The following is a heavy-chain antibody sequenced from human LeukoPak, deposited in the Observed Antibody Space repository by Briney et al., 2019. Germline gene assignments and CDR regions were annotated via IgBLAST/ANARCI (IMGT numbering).Heavy chain of an antibody. CDR3: ARARYCSGGSCALDY. J-gene: IGHJ4*02. Sequence: PGGSLRLSCAASGFTFRSYWMSWVRQAPGEGMEWVAKIKQDGSKKYYVDSVKGRFTIARDNAKNSLYLQMNSLRAEDTAVSYCARARYCSGGSCALDYWGQGTLVTVSS. CDR2: IKQDGSKK. V-gene: IGHV3-7*01. CDR1: GFTFRSYW. D-gene: IGHD2-15*01.